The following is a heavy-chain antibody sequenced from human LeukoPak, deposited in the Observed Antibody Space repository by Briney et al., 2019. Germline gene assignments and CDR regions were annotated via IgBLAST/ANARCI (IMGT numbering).Heavy chain of an antibody. J-gene: IGHJ6*03. CDR1: GGSISSYY. D-gene: IGHD1-20*01. CDR2: IYYSGST. CDR3: ARGNWRYYYMDV. V-gene: IGHV4-59*01. Sequence: SETLSLTCTVSGGSISSYYWSWIRQPPGKGLEWIGYIYYSGSTNYNPSLKSRVTISVDTSKNQFSLKLSSVTAADTAVYYCARGNWRYYYMDVWGKGTTVTVSS.